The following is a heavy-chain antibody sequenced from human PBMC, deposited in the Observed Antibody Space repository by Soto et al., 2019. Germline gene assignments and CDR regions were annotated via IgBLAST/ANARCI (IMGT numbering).Heavy chain of an antibody. D-gene: IGHD3-16*02. V-gene: IGHV1-18*04. CDR2: ISAYNGNT. CDR3: ARANTYYDYIWESYRCSSWYDP. J-gene: IGHJ5*02. Sequence: GASVKVSCKASGYTFTSYGISWVRQAPGQGLEWMGWISAYNGNTNYAQKLQGRVTMTTDTSTSTAYMELSSLRSEDTAVYYCARANTYYDYIWESYRCSSWYDPWGQGTLVTVS. CDR1: GYTFTSYG.